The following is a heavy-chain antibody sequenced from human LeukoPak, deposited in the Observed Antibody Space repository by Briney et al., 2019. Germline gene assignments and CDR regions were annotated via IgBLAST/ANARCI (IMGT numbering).Heavy chain of an antibody. D-gene: IGHD4-17*01. V-gene: IGHV1-18*01. J-gene: IGHJ6*03. Sequence: ASVKVSCKASGYTFTSYGISWVRQAPGQGLEWMGWISAYNGNTNYAQKLQGRVTMTTDTSTSTAYMELRSLRSDDTAVYYCARASDYVPCYYYMDVWGKGTTVTVSS. CDR3: ARASDYVPCYYYMDV. CDR2: ISAYNGNT. CDR1: GYTFTSYG.